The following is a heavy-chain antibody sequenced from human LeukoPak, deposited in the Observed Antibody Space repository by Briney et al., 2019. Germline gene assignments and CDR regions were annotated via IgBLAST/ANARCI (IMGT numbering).Heavy chain of an antibody. D-gene: IGHD3-22*01. CDR1: GYTFTGHY. CDR2: INPNSGGT. V-gene: IGHV1-2*02. CDR3: ARDGYYYDNSGYFYY. Sequence: ASVKVSCKASGYTFTGHYMHWVRQAPGQGLEWMGWINPNSGGTNYAQKFQGRVTMTRDTSISTAYMELSRLRSDDTAVYYCARDGYYYDNSGYFYYWGQGTLVTVSS. J-gene: IGHJ4*02.